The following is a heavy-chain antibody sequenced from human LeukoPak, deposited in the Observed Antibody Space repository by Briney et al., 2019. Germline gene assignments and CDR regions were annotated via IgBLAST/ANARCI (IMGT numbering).Heavy chain of an antibody. CDR3: TRDPYDSSGYYSLVGY. J-gene: IGHJ4*02. CDR1: GFTFSNAW. D-gene: IGHD3-22*01. Sequence: PGGTLRLSCAASGFTFSNAWMSWVRQAPGKGLEWVGRIKSKTDGGSTDYAAPVKGRFTISRDDSKNTLYLQMNSMKTEDTAVYYCTRDPYDSSGYYSLVGYWGQGTLVTVSS. V-gene: IGHV3-15*01. CDR2: IKSKTDGGST.